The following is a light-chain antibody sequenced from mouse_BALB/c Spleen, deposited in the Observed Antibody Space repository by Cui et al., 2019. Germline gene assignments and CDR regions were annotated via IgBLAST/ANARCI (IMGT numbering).Light chain of an antibody. V-gene: IGKV12-98*01. Sequence: DIPMTQSPASQSAPLGESVTITCLGSQTIGTWLAWYQQKPGKSPQVLIYAATSLADGVPSRFSGSGSGTKFSFKISSLQAEDFVSYYCQQLYSNPYTFGGGTKLEIK. CDR3: QQLYSNPYT. J-gene: IGKJ2*01. CDR2: AAT. CDR1: QTIGTW.